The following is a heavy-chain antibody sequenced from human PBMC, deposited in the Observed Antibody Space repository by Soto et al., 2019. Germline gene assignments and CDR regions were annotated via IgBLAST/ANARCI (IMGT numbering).Heavy chain of an antibody. CDR2: IDDIGSI. D-gene: IGHD6-19*01. Sequence: PSETLSLTCAVYGGSFSGYYWNWIRQPPGKGLEWIGEIDDIGSINYKPSLKSRVAISIDTSRNEFSLKVTSVTAEDTAVYFCTREVAGSSKGEPWGQGIVVTVSS. V-gene: IGHV4-34*01. CDR1: GGSFSGYY. CDR3: TREVAGSSKGEP. J-gene: IGHJ4*02.